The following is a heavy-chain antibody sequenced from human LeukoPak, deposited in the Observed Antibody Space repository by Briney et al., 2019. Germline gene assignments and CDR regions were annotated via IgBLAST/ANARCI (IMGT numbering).Heavy chain of an antibody. CDR1: GYTFTSYY. Sequence: GASVKVSCKASGYTFTSYYIHWVRQAPGQGLEWVGVIHPPDGSTTYAQKFQGRITMTRDMSTTTVYMELSSLRSEDTAVYYCARAVAGTPGGYYYYMDVWGKGTTVTVSS. CDR3: ARAVAGTPGGYYYYMDV. CDR2: IHPPDGST. V-gene: IGHV1-46*01. J-gene: IGHJ6*03. D-gene: IGHD6-19*01.